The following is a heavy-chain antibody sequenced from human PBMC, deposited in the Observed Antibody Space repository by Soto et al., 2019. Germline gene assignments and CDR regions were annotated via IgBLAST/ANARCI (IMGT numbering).Heavy chain of an antibody. CDR2: ISSSSTTI. V-gene: IGHV3-48*02. Sequence: GESLKISCKGSGYSFTSYWIGWVRQIPGKGLEWVSYISSSSTTIYYADSVKGRFTISRDNAKNSLYLQMNSLRDEDTAVYYCARDRNYDFWSGYYTPFDLWGQGTLVTVSS. CDR1: GYSFTSYW. J-gene: IGHJ4*02. D-gene: IGHD3-3*01. CDR3: ARDRNYDFWSGYYTPFDL.